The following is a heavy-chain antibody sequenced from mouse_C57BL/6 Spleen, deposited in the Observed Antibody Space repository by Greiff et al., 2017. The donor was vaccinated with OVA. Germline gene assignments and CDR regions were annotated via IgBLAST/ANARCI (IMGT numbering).Heavy chain of an antibody. D-gene: IGHD1-1*01. V-gene: IGHV1-50*01. Sequence: QVQLQQSGAELVKPGASVKLSCKASGYTFTSYWMQWVKQRPGQGLEWIGEIDPSDSYTNYKQKFKGKATLTVDTSSSTAYMQLSSLTSEDSAIYYCARSLVTTVVATDYWGQGTTLTVSS. J-gene: IGHJ2*01. CDR2: IDPSDSYT. CDR1: GYTFTSYW. CDR3: ARSLVTTVVATDY.